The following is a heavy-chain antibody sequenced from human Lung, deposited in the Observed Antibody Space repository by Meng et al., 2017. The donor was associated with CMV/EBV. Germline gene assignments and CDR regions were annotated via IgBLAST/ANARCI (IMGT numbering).Heavy chain of an antibody. CDR3: ASIESRRMLKYCGSACSTTDY. J-gene: IGHJ4*02. CDR2: VCPSGST. D-gene: IGHD2-21*02. V-gene: IGHV4-4*02. CDR1: L. Sequence: LCTCVRLVPGQELAWIGVVCPSGSTTYSPSLKRRVTISVDMFKNQFSLKLGSVTAADTAVYYCASIESRRMLKYCGSACSTTDYWGQGTLVTVSS.